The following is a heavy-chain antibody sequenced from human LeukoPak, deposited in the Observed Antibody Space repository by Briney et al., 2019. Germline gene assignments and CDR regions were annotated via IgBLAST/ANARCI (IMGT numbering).Heavy chain of an antibody. CDR3: ARGRPHGNDY. CDR1: GFSFSSYW. Sequence: GGSLRLSCAVSGFSFSSYWMNWVRQAPGKGLVWVSRIASDGSSTTYADSVKGRFSISRDNAKNTLYLQMNSLRVEDTAVYYCARGRPHGNDYWGQGTLVTVSS. D-gene: IGHD4-23*01. V-gene: IGHV3-74*01. CDR2: IASDGSST. J-gene: IGHJ4*02.